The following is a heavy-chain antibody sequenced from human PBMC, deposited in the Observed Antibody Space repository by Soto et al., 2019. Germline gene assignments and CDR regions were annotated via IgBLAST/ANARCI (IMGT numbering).Heavy chain of an antibody. CDR2: ISSDGSYK. Sequence: QVQLVESGGGVVQPGRSLRLSCAASGFTFNNYGMHWVRQAPGEGLEWVAAISSDGSYKLYADSVKGRFTISRDNSKNTLYLQMSSLRAEDTAMYYWGEGGGYFQHWGQGTPVSVSS. V-gene: IGHV3-30*03. D-gene: IGHD3-16*01. J-gene: IGHJ1*01. CDR3: GEGGGYFQH. CDR1: GFTFNNYG.